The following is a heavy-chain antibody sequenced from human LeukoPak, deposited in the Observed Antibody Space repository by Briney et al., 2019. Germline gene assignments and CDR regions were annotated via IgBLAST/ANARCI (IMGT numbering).Heavy chain of an antibody. D-gene: IGHD2-21*02. V-gene: IGHV4-59*01. CDR2: IYSSGST. Sequence: SETLSLTCTVSGGSISSYYWSWVRQPPGKGLEWIGYIYSSGSTNYNPSLKSRITISVDTSKNQFSLKLSSVTAADTAVYYCARFAYCGGHCWYYFDYWGQGSLVTVSS. CDR3: ARFAYCGGHCWYYFDY. CDR1: GGSISSYY. J-gene: IGHJ4*02.